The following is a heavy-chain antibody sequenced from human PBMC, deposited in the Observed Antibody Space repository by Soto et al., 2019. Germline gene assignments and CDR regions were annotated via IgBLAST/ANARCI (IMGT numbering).Heavy chain of an antibody. D-gene: IGHD3-16*02. J-gene: IGHJ6*04. CDR2: ISSSGSTI. V-gene: IGHV3-11*01. CDR3: FSIMITFGGVIAPSGYMDI. CDR1: GFTFSDYY. Sequence: QVQLVESGGGLVKPGGSLRLSCAASGFTFSDYYMSWIRQAPGKGLEWVSYISSSGSTIYYADSVKSRFTISRDNAKNSLYLQMNSLRAEDTAVYYCFSIMITFGGVIAPSGYMDIWGKVTTVTVSS.